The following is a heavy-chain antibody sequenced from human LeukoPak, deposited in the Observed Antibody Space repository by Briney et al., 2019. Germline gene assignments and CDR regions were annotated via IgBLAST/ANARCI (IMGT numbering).Heavy chain of an antibody. CDR1: GFTFSSYS. Sequence: PGGSLRLSCAASGFTFSSYSMNWVRQAPGKGVEWVSYISSSSSTIYYADSVKGRFAIARDNAKNSLYLQMNSLRAEDTAVYYCARDSLRWSGLNWFDPWGQGTLVTVSS. CDR3: ARDSLRWSGLNWFDP. V-gene: IGHV3-48*01. J-gene: IGHJ5*02. D-gene: IGHD3-3*01. CDR2: ISSSSSTI.